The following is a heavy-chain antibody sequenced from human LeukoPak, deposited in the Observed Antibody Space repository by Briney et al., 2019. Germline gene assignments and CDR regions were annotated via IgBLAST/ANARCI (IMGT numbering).Heavy chain of an antibody. CDR2: IYYSGSTYYSGST. CDR1: GGSISSYY. Sequence: SETLSLTCTVSGGSISSYYWTWIRQPPGKGLEWIGYIYYSGSTYYSGSTNYNPSLKSRVTISVDTSKNQFSLKLSSVTAADTAVYYCARESRRVGFCSSTSCYAANFDYWGQGTLVTVSS. J-gene: IGHJ4*02. V-gene: IGHV4-59*12. D-gene: IGHD2-2*03. CDR3: ARESRRVGFCSSTSCYAANFDY.